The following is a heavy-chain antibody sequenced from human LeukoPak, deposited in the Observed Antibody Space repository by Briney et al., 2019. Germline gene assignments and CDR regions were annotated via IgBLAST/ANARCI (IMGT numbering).Heavy chain of an antibody. J-gene: IGHJ6*03. Sequence: SETLSLTCAVYGGSSSGYYWSWIRQPPGKGLEWIGEINHSGSTNYNPSLKSRVTISVDTSKNQFSLKRSSVTAADTAVYYCARGPRLPRRSGVVVVPYYYMDVWGKGTTVTVSS. D-gene: IGHD2-15*01. CDR3: ARGPRLPRRSGVVVVPYYYMDV. V-gene: IGHV4-34*01. CDR2: INHSGST. CDR1: GGSSSGYY.